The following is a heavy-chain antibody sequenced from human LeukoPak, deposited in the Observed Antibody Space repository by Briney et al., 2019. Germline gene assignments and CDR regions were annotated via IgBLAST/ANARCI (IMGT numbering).Heavy chain of an antibody. V-gene: IGHV1-8*03. J-gene: IGHJ3*02. CDR3: ARASNVVVTELDAFDI. D-gene: IGHD2-21*02. Sequence: ASVKVSCKASGYTFTSYDINWVRQATGQGLEWMGWMNPNSGNTGYAQKFQGRVTITRNTSISTAYTGLSSLRSEDTAVYYCARASNVVVTELDAFDIWGQGTMVTVSS. CDR1: GYTFTSYD. CDR2: MNPNSGNT.